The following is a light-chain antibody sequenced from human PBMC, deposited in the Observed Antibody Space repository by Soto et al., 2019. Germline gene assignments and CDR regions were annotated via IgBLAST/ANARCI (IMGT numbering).Light chain of an antibody. J-gene: IGLJ3*02. Sequence: QSVLTQSPSVSGAPGQRVTISCTGSTSNIGAGYEVHWYQQLPGTAPKLLVSGHNIRPSGVPDRFSGFKSGASASLVITGLQAEDEADDYCQSYDNSLSGSGVFGGGTKLTVL. CDR3: QSYDNSLSGSGV. V-gene: IGLV1-40*01. CDR1: TSNIGAGYE. CDR2: GHN.